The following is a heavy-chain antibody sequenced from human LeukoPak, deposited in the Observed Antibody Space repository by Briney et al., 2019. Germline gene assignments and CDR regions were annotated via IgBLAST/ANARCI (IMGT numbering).Heavy chain of an antibody. CDR2: ISGSGGST. D-gene: IGHD2-2*01. V-gene: IGHV3-23*01. CDR3: AKDLGYCSSFSCPFDY. J-gene: IGHJ4*02. Sequence: GGSLRLSCAVSGFSFSSYTMSWVRQAPGKGLEWVSAISGSGGSTYYADCVKGRFTISRDNPKNTLFLQMNSLRAEDTAVYYCAKDLGYCSSFSCPFDYWGQGTLVTVSS. CDR1: GFSFSSYT.